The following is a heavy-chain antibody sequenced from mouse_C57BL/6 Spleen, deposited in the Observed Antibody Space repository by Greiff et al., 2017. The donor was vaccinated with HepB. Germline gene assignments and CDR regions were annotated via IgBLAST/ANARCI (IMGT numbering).Heavy chain of an antibody. J-gene: IGHJ3*01. Sequence: QVQLQQPGAELVRPGSSVKLSCKASGYTFTSYWMHWVKQRPIQGLEWIGNIDPSDSETHYNQKFKDKATLTVDKSSSTAYMQLSSLTSEDSAVYYCARGSYDYDGWFAYWGQGTLVTVSA. CDR2: IDPSDSET. CDR3: ARGSYDYDGWFAY. CDR1: GYTFTSYW. D-gene: IGHD2-4*01. V-gene: IGHV1-52*01.